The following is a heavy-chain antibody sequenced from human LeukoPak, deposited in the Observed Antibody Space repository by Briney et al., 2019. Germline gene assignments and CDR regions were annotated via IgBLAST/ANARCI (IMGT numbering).Heavy chain of an antibody. Sequence: SETLSLTCAVYGGSFSGYYWSWIRQPPGKGLEWIGEINHSGSTNYNPSLKSRVTISVDTSKNQFSLKLSSVTAADTAVYYCARAMGATGFDYWGQGTLVTVSS. CDR2: INHSGST. J-gene: IGHJ4*02. CDR3: ARAMGATGFDY. CDR1: GGSFSGYY. D-gene: IGHD1-26*01. V-gene: IGHV4-34*01.